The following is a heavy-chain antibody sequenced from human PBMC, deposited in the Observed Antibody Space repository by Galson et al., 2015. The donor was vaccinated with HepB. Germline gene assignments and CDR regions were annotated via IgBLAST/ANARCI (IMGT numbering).Heavy chain of an antibody. CDR2: IKQDGSEK. D-gene: IGHD3-10*01. CDR1: GFTFSSYW. J-gene: IGHJ4*02. V-gene: IGHV3-7*03. CDR3: ASYTYYYGSGSHKTYYFDY. Sequence: SLRLSCAASGFTFSSYWMSWVRQAPGKGLEWVANIKQDGSEKYYVDSVKGRFTISRDNAKNSLCLQMNSLRAEDTAVYYCASYTYYYGSGSHKTYYFDYWGQGTLVTVSS.